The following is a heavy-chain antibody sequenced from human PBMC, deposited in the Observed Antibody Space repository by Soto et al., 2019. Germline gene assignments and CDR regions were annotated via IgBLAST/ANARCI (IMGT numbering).Heavy chain of an antibody. D-gene: IGHD3-3*01. Sequence: GGSLRLSCAASGFTFSSYSMNWVRQAPGKGLEWVSYISSSSSTIYYADSVKGRFTISRDNAKNSLYLQMNSLRAEDTAVYYCASIYDWGSGYRPANDDFDCWGQGTMVNVSS. J-gene: IGHJ3*01. CDR3: ASIYDWGSGYRPANDDFDC. V-gene: IGHV3-48*01. CDR2: ISSSSSTI. CDR1: GFTFSSYS.